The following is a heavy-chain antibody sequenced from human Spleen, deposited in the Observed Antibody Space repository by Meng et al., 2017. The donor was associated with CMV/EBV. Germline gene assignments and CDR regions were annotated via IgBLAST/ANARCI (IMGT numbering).Heavy chain of an antibody. J-gene: IGHJ6*02. CDR3: ARTQVPAHSGSYRYYYYYAMDV. CDR2: INPNSGGT. Sequence: ASVKVSCKASGYTFTSYGISWVRQAPGQGLEWMGWINPNSGGTNYPQKFQGRVTMTRDTSINTGYMELIRLRSDDTAVYYCARTQVPAHSGSYRYYYYYAMDVWGQGTTVTVSS. V-gene: IGHV1-2*02. CDR1: GYTFTSYG. D-gene: IGHD1-26*01.